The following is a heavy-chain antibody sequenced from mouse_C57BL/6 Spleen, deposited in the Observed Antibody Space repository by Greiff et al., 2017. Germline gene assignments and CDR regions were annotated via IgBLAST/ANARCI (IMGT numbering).Heavy chain of an antibody. CDR3: ARKGYYKYFDY. CDR2: ISDGGSYT. D-gene: IGHD2-3*01. CDR1: GFTFSSYA. J-gene: IGHJ2*01. V-gene: IGHV5-4*03. Sequence: EVKLVESGGGLVKPGGSLKLSCAASGFTFSSYAMSWVRQTPEKRLEWVATISDGGSYTYYPDNVKGRFTISRDNAKNNLYLQMSHLKSEDTAMYYCARKGYYKYFDYWCQGTTLTVSS.